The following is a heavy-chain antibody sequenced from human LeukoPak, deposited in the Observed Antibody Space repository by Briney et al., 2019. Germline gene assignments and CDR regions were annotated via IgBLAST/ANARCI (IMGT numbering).Heavy chain of an antibody. J-gene: IGHJ5*02. CDR2: MNPNSGNT. Sequence: ASVKVSCKASGYTFTSYDINWVRQATGQGLEWMGWMNPNSGNTGYAQKFQGRVTMTRNTSISTAYMELSSLRSEDTAVYYCARDLGELLLEYNWFDPWGQGTLVTVSS. CDR3: ARDLGELLLEYNWFDP. CDR1: GYTFTSYD. V-gene: IGHV1-8*01. D-gene: IGHD3-10*01.